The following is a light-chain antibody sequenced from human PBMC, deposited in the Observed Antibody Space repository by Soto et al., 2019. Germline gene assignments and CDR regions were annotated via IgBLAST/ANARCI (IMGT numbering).Light chain of an antibody. CDR2: DVS. J-gene: IGLJ2*01. V-gene: IGLV2-11*01. CDR3: GSYAGY. CDR1: SSDVGGYNY. Sequence: QSALTQPRPVSGSPGQSVTISCTGTSSDVGGYNYVSWYQQHPGKAPKLMIYDVSKRPSGVPDRFSGSKSGNTASLTISGLQAEDEADYYCGSYAGYFGGGTQLTVL.